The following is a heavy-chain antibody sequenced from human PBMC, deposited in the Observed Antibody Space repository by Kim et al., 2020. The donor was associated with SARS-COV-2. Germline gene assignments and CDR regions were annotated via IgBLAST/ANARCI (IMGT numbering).Heavy chain of an antibody. CDR3: AKGWVRGVIGWLDP. CDR2: ISWNSGSI. J-gene: IGHJ5*02. CDR1: GFTFDDYA. V-gene: IGHV3-9*01. Sequence: GGSLRLSCAASGFTFDDYAMHWVRQAPGKGLEWVSGISWNSGSIGYADSVKGRFTISRDNAKNSLYLQMNSLRAEDTALYYCAKGWVRGVIGWLDPWGQGTLVTVSS. D-gene: IGHD3-10*01.